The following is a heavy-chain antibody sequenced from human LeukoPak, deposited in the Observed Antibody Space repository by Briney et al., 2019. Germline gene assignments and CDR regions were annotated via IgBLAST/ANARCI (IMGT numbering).Heavy chain of an antibody. V-gene: IGHV3-23*01. CDR2: ISGSGGST. CDR3: AKPPSNYYDSSGYYWGTEYFQH. Sequence: GGSLRLSCAASGFTFSSYAMSWVRQTPGKGLEWVSAISGSGGSTYYADSVKGRFTISRDNSKDTLYLQMNSLRAEDTAVYYCAKPPSNYYDSSGYYWGTEYFQHWGQGTLVTVSS. CDR1: GFTFSSYA. D-gene: IGHD3-22*01. J-gene: IGHJ1*01.